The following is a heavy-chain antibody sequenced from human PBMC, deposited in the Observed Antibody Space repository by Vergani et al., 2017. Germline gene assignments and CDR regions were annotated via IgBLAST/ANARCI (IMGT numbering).Heavy chain of an antibody. D-gene: IGHD3-10*01. Sequence: QVQLVESGGGVVQPGRSLRLSCAASGFTFSSYGMHWVRQAPGKGLEWVALIWNDGSNKNYADSVKGRFTISRDNSKNTFYLQMNSLRAEDTAVYYCARGGEATVRGVTEDWYCDLWGRGTLVIVSS. CDR1: GFTFSSYG. V-gene: IGHV3-33*01. J-gene: IGHJ2*01. CDR2: IWNDGSNK. CDR3: ARGGEATVRGVTEDWYCDL.